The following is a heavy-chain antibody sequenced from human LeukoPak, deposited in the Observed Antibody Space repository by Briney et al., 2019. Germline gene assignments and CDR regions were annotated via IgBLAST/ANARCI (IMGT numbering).Heavy chain of an antibody. CDR2: IYYSGST. Sequence: PSETLSLTCTVSGGSISSYYWSLIRQPPGKGLEWIGCIYYSGSTNYNPSLKSRVTISVDTSKNQFSLKLSSVTAADTAVYYCARHKYRYYFDYWGQGTPVTVSS. CDR1: GGSISSYY. D-gene: IGHD1-1*01. CDR3: ARHKYRYYFDY. V-gene: IGHV4-59*08. J-gene: IGHJ4*02.